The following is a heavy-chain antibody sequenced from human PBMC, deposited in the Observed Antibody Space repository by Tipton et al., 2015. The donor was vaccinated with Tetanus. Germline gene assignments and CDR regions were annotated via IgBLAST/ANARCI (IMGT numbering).Heavy chain of an antibody. D-gene: IGHD3-3*01. V-gene: IGHV4-30-2*01. Sequence: TLSLTCAVSGGSIDSGDYSWSWIRQPPGKGLEWIGNIYQSGKIYYKASLRSRLTISIDKSKNQFSLTLTSVNAADTAVYFCARANFDFSKKGPFDSWGQGILVIVSA. CDR2: IYQSGKI. CDR3: ARANFDFSKKGPFDS. CDR1: GGSIDSGDYS. J-gene: IGHJ4*02.